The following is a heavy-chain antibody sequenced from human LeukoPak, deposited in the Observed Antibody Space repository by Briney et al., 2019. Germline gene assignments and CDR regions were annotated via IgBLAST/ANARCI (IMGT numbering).Heavy chain of an antibody. Sequence: RGSLRLSCVASGFTFSSSAMHWVRQAPGKGLEWVAVFSRDGSNKYYADSVEGRFTISRDNSKNTLYLQMKRLRTADTDLYYCATGKSDASRYDFMLPSWGQGTLVTVSS. D-gene: IGHD5-12*01. CDR3: ATGKSDASRYDFMLPS. V-gene: IGHV3-30*01. J-gene: IGHJ5*02. CDR1: GFTFSSSA. CDR2: FSRDGSNK.